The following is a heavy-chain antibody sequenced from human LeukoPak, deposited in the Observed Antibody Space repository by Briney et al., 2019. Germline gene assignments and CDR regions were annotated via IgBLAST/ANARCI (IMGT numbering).Heavy chain of an antibody. V-gene: IGHV4-59*01. CDR3: ARGVLIAEFLFDY. Sequence: SETLSLTCTVSGGSLHGYYWSWIRQPPGKGLECIGYISYSGSTTHNPSLRSRGTISVDTSKNQFSLRLTSVTAADTAVYYCARGVLIAEFLFDYWGQGALVTVSS. CDR1: GGSLHGYY. J-gene: IGHJ4*02. CDR2: ISYSGST. D-gene: IGHD3-10*01.